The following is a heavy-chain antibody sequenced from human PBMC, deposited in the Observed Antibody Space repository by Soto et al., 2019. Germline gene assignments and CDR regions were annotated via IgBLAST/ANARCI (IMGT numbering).Heavy chain of an antibody. J-gene: IGHJ6*02. Sequence: EVQLVESGGGLVQPGGSLRLSCAASGFTVSSNYMSWVRQAPGKGLEWVSVIYSGGSTYYADSVKGRFTISRDNSKNTLYLQRNSLSAEDTAVYYCARDRIPTGRDVWGQGTTVTVSS. CDR3: ARDRIPTGRDV. CDR2: IYSGGST. CDR1: GFTVSSNY. V-gene: IGHV3-66*01.